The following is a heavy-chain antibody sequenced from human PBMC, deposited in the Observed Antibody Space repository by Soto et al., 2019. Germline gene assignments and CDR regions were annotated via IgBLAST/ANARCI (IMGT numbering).Heavy chain of an antibody. Sequence: SETLSLTCTVSGGSISSGGYYWSWIRQHPGKGLEWIGYIYYSGSTYYNPSLKSRVTISVDTSKNQSSLKLSSVTAADTAVYYCARTRVYGDYVIDYWGQGTLVTVSS. CDR1: GGSISSGGYY. D-gene: IGHD4-17*01. CDR3: ARTRVYGDYVIDY. J-gene: IGHJ4*02. CDR2: IYYSGST. V-gene: IGHV4-31*03.